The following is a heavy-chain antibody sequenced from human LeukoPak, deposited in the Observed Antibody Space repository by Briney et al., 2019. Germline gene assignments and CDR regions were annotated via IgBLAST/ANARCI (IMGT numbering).Heavy chain of an antibody. CDR2: IYYSGST. D-gene: IGHD3-16*01. J-gene: IGHJ4*02. Sequence: SETLSLTCTVSGGSISSGGYYWSWLRQHPGKGLEWIGYIYYSGSTYYNPSLKSRVTISVDTSKNQFSLKLSSVTAADTAVYYCARGRYDYVWGSYLPAHFDYWGQGTLVTVSS. CDR1: GGSISSGGYY. V-gene: IGHV4-31*03. CDR3: ARGRYDYVWGSYLPAHFDY.